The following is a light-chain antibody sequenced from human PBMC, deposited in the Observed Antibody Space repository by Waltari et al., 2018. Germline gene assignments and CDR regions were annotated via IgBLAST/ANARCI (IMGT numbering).Light chain of an antibody. CDR1: QSVLYTTNNKNY. J-gene: IGKJ4*01. V-gene: IGKV4-1*01. Sequence: DIVMTQSPDSLAVSLGERATINCKSSQSVLYTTNNKNYLAWYQQKPGQPPKLLIYWASAPESGVPDRFSGSGSGTNFALTISSLQAEDVAVYYCQQYHSPPQTFGGGTKVEIK. CDR2: WAS. CDR3: QQYHSPPQT.